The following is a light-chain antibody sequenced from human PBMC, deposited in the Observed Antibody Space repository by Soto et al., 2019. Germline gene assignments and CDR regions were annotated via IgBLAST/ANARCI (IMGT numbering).Light chain of an antibody. V-gene: IGKV1-5*03. CDR3: QQYNTCPLT. CDR1: QSIGTW. J-gene: IGKJ4*01. Sequence: DIQMTQSPSTLSASVGDRVTITCRASQSIGTWLAWYQQKPGKAPKLLIYKASSLEGGVPSRFSGSGSGTDFNITISSLQPDDFATYYCQQYNTCPLTFGGGTTVEIK. CDR2: KAS.